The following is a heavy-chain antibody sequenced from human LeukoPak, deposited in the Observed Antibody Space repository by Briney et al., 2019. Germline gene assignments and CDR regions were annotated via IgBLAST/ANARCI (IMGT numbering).Heavy chain of an antibody. CDR2: MSSSSSTI. Sequence: GGSLRLSCAASGFTFSSYSMHWVRQAPGKGLEWVSYMSSSSSTIYYADSVKGRFTISRDNAKNSLYLQMSSLRAEDTAVYYCARVNFDYWGQGTLVTVSS. CDR3: ARVNFDY. J-gene: IGHJ4*02. CDR1: GFTFSSYS. V-gene: IGHV3-48*01.